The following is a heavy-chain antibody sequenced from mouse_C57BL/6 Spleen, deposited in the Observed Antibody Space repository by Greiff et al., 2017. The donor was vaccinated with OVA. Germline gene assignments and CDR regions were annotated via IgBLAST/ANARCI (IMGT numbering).Heavy chain of an antibody. D-gene: IGHD4-1*01. CDR3: ARRGLTGTDAMDY. J-gene: IGHJ4*01. CDR2: IYPGDGDT. CDR1: GYAFSSSW. Sequence: VQLQQSGPELVKPGASVKISCKASGYAFSSSWMNWVKQRPGKGLEWIGRIYPGDGDTNYNGKFKGKATLTADKASSTAYMQLSSLTSEDSAVYFCARRGLTGTDAMDYWGQGTSVTVSS. V-gene: IGHV1-82*01.